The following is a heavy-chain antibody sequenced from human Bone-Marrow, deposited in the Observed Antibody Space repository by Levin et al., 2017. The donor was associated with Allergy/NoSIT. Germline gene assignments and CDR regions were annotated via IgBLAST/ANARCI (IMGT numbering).Heavy chain of an antibody. V-gene: IGHV3-30*18. Sequence: GESLKISCAASGFTFSSYGMHWVRQAPGKGLEWVAVISYDGSNKYYADSVKGRFTISRDNSKNTLYLQMNSLRAEDTAVYYCAKDPGYSYGYRLSFYYYYYGMDVWGQGTTVTVSS. CDR3: AKDPGYSYGYRLSFYYYYYGMDV. J-gene: IGHJ6*02. CDR1: GFTFSSYG. D-gene: IGHD5-18*01. CDR2: ISYDGSNK.